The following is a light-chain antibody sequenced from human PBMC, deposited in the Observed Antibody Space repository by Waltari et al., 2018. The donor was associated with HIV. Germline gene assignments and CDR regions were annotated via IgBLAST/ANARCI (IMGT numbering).Light chain of an antibody. Sequence: QSVLTQPPSASGTPGQRVTISCSGSRSNIGSNTVTWYQQLPGTAPKLHIYTNNQRRSGVPDRFSGSRSGTSASLAISGLQSEDEANNYCAAWDDSLNGQMFGGGTKLTVL. CDR2: TNN. CDR1: RSNIGSNT. V-gene: IGLV1-44*01. J-gene: IGLJ3*02. CDR3: AAWDDSLNGQM.